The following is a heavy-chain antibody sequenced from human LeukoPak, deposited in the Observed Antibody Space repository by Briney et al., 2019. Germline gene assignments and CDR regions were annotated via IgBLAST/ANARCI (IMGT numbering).Heavy chain of an antibody. CDR2: IRSTAYGGET. V-gene: IGHV3-49*04. D-gene: IGHD3-16*01. CDR1: GFTFADRA. Sequence: PGGSLILSCKASGFTFADRAMSWVRQAPGKGLEWVGFIRSTAYGGETEYAASVKGRFIISRDDSKSIANLQMNSLNSDDTAVYYCSRARLGGYYYMDVWGKGTTVTVSS. CDR3: SRARLGGYYYMDV. J-gene: IGHJ6*03.